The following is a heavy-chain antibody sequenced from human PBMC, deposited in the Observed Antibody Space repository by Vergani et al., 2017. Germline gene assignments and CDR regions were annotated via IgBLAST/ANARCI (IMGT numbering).Heavy chain of an antibody. CDR3: ARIGTSCNRDCFDY. D-gene: IGHD2-2*01. Sequence: QVQLVQSGAEVKKPGASVKVSCKASGYTFTDYFMHWVRQAPGEGLEWMGWINPNSGGTNYAQKFQGRVTMTRDTCISTAYMVLRNLRSDDTAVYYCARIGTSCNRDCFDYWGKGTLVTVSS. J-gene: IGHJ4*02. CDR1: GYTFTDYF. CDR2: INPNSGGT. V-gene: IGHV1-2*02.